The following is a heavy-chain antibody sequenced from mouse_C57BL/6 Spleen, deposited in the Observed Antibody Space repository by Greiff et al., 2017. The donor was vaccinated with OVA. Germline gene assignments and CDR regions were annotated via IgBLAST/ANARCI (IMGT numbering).Heavy chain of an antibody. V-gene: IGHV1-5*01. D-gene: IGHD1-1*01. Sequence: EVQLQESGTVLARPGASVKMSCKTSGYTFTSYWMHWVKQRPGQGLEWIGAIYPGNSDTSYNQKFKGKAKLTAVTSASTAYMELSSLTNEDSSVYYCTRILITTVVVHFDYWGQGTTLTVSS. CDR2: IYPGNSDT. CDR1: GYTFTSYW. J-gene: IGHJ2*01. CDR3: TRILITTVVVHFDY.